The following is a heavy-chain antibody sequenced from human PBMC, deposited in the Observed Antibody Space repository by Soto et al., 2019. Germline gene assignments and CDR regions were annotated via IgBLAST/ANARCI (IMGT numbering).Heavy chain of an antibody. CDR1: GFSFSIYA. D-gene: IGHD6-6*01. CDR3: AKFSGTSVYDISSAPDY. V-gene: IGHV3-23*01. CDR2: ISGGGSNT. Sequence: GGSLRLSSAASGFSFSIYAMTWVRQARGKGLEWVSAISGGGSNTFYADSVKGRFTISRDNSRKTLYLQMTSLRAEDAAVYYCAKFSGTSVYDISSAPDYWGQGTLVTVSS. J-gene: IGHJ4*02.